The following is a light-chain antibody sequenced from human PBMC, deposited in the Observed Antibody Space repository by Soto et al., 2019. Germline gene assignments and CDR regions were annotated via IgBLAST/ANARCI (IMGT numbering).Light chain of an antibody. Sequence: QSALTQPXSVSGSPGQXXTIXCXGTSSDVGAYNFVSWYQHHPGKAPQLXXYDVNNRPSGVSDRFSGSKSGNXASLTISGLXXEDXADYXXSSYTTTXTRLFGGG. J-gene: IGLJ2*01. CDR1: SSDVGAYNF. CDR3: SSYTTTXTRL. V-gene: IGLV2-14*03. CDR2: DVN.